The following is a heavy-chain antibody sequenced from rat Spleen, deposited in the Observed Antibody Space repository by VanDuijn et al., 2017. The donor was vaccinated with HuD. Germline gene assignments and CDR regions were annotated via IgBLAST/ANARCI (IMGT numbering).Heavy chain of an antibody. CDR2: IIYDGGRT. CDR3: ATQGEGKVPDWFAY. D-gene: IGHD1-11*01. Sequence: EVQLVESGGGLVQPGRSLKLSCAASGFTFSDYNMAWVRQAPKKGLEWVAAIIYDGGRTYYRNSVKGRFTISRNNAKSTLYLQMDSLRSEDTATYYCATQGEGKVPDWFAYWGQGTLVTVSS. V-gene: IGHV5S10*01. CDR1: GFTFSDYN. J-gene: IGHJ3*01.